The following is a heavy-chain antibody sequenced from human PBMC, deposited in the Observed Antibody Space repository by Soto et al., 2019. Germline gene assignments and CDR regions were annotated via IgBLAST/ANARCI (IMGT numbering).Heavy chain of an antibody. CDR2: ICQTGST. J-gene: IGHJ4*02. V-gene: IGHV4-4*02. CDR3: ARETFLAGTLFDY. D-gene: IGHD6-19*01. Sequence: QVQLKESGPGLVKSSGTLSLTCAVSNGSISSSTWWSWVRQPPGKGLEWIGEICQTGSTNYNPSLKSRVTISIDKANNHFSLRLTSMTAADTAVYYCARETFLAGTLFDYWGPGTLVIVAS. CDR1: NGSISSSTW.